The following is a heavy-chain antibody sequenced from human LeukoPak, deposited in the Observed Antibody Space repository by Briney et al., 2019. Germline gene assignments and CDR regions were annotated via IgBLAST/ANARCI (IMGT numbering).Heavy chain of an antibody. J-gene: IGHJ4*02. CDR3: TTQYYDFWSGYCDY. Sequence: GGSLRPSCAASGFTFSNAWMSWVRQAPGKGLEWVGRIKSKTDGGTTDYAAPVKGRFTISRDDSKNTLYLQMNSLKTEDTAVYYCTTQYYDFWSGYCDYWGQGTLVTVSS. CDR2: IKSKTDGGTT. CDR1: GFTFSNAW. V-gene: IGHV3-15*01. D-gene: IGHD3-3*01.